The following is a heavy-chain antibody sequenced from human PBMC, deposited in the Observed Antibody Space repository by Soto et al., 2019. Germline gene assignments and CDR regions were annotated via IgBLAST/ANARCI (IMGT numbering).Heavy chain of an antibody. J-gene: IGHJ5*02. CDR3: AKRPLATVFGVAGNRFDP. V-gene: IGHV3-23*01. CDR2: ISGSGGST. D-gene: IGHD3-3*01. CDR1: GFTFSTYA. Sequence: EVQLLESGGGLVQPGGSMRLSCAASGFTFSTYAMTWVRQARGKGLEWVSGISGSGGSTYYADSVKGRFTISRDKSKNTLYLQMNSLRAEDTAVYYCAKRPLATVFGVAGNRFDPWGQGTLVTVSS.